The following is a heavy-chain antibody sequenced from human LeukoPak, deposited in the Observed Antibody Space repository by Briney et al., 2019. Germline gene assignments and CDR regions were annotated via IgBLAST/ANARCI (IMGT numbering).Heavy chain of an antibody. Sequence: SETLSLTCTVSGGPISSGGYYWSWIRQHPGKGLEWIGYIYYSGSTYYNPSLKSRVTISVDTSKNQFSLKLSSVTAADTAVYYCARTLYSGYEPHAFDIWGQGTMVTVSS. D-gene: IGHD5-12*01. CDR3: ARTLYSGYEPHAFDI. J-gene: IGHJ3*02. V-gene: IGHV4-31*03. CDR1: GGPISSGGYY. CDR2: IYYSGST.